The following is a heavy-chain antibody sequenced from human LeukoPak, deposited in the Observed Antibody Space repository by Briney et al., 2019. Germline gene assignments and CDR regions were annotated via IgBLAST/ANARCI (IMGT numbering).Heavy chain of an antibody. CDR3: AKERSITIFGVVITGMDV. CDR2: ISGSGGST. J-gene: IGHJ6*02. CDR1: GFTFSSYA. V-gene: IGHV3-23*01. D-gene: IGHD3-3*01. Sequence: RGSLRLSCAASGFTFSSYAMSWVRQAPGKGLEWVSAISGSGGSTYYADSVKGRFTISRDNSKNTLYLQMNSLRAEDTAVYYCAKERSITIFGVVITGMDVWGQGTTVTVSS.